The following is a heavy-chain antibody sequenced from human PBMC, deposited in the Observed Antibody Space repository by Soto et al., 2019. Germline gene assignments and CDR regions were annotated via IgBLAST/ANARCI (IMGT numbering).Heavy chain of an antibody. CDR1: GGSISSRSVY. J-gene: IGHJ5*02. V-gene: IGHV4-39*07. Sequence: SETLSLTCSVSGGSISSRSVYWGWIRQPPGKGLEWIGYIYYSGSTYYNPSLKSRVTISVDRSKNQFSLKLSSVTAADTAVYYCARAEIQLWRQVSWFDPWGQGTLVTVSS. CDR3: ARAEIQLWRQVSWFDP. D-gene: IGHD5-18*01. CDR2: IYYSGST.